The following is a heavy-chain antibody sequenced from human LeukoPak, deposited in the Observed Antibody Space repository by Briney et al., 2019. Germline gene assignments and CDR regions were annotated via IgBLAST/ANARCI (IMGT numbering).Heavy chain of an antibody. J-gene: IGHJ4*02. CDR1: GYTLTESS. V-gene: IGHV1-24*01. CDR2: FDPEDGET. D-gene: IGHD5-12*01. CDR3: ATRTYSGYDWEFDY. Sequence: ASVKVSCKVSGYTLTESSMHWVRQAPGKGLEWMGGFDPEDGETIYAQKFQGRVTMTEDTSTDTAYMELSSLRSEDTAVYYCATRTYSGYDWEFDYWGQGTLVTVSS.